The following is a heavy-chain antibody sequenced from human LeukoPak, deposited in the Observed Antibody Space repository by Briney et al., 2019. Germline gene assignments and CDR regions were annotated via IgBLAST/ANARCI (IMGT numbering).Heavy chain of an antibody. V-gene: IGHV1-8*01. J-gene: IGHJ6*02. Sequence: ASVKVSCKASGYTFTSYDINWVRQATGQGLEWMGWMNPNSGNTGYAQKFQGRVTMTRNTSISTAYMELSSLSSEDTAVYYCARSRTKLRKDHYGMDVWGQGTTVTVS. CDR2: MNPNSGNT. CDR3: ARSRTKLRKDHYGMDV. D-gene: IGHD1-1*01. CDR1: GYTFTSYD.